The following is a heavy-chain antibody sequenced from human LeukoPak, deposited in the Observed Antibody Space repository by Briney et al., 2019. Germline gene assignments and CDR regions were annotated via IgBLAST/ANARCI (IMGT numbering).Heavy chain of an antibody. CDR3: ARRGVDY. D-gene: IGHD3-16*01. CDR1: GFTFSSYW. Sequence: GGSLRLSCAASGFTFSSYWMTWVRQTPGKGLEWVASIHQDGGDKFYVDSVKGRFTVSRDNAKNSLYLQTDSLRAEDTAVYYCARRGVDYWGQGTLVTVSS. CDR2: IHQDGGDK. J-gene: IGHJ4*02. V-gene: IGHV3-7*05.